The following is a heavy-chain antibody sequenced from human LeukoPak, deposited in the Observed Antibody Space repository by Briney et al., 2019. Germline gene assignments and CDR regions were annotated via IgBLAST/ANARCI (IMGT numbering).Heavy chain of an antibody. D-gene: IGHD1-26*01. Sequence: GGSLRLSCAASGFTFSSYSMNWVRQAPGKGLECVSYISSSGPIYYSDSVKGRFTISRDNAKNSLYLQMNSLRAEDTAVYYCARRQGRRGIVGATILKGGFDIWGQGTMVTASS. CDR1: GFTFSSYS. V-gene: IGHV3-48*01. CDR2: ISSSGPI. J-gene: IGHJ3*02. CDR3: ARRQGRRGIVGATILKGGFDI.